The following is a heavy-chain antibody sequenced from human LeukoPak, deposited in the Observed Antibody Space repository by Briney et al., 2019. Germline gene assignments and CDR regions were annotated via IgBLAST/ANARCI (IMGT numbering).Heavy chain of an antibody. CDR1: GFTFSSYW. CDR3: AKDTVKVTTIRRVPHYMDV. Sequence: PGGSLRLSCAASGFTFSSYWMSWVRQAPGKGLEWVANIKQDGSEKYYADSVKGRFTISRDNSKNTLYLQMNSLRAEDTALYYCAKDTVKVTTIRRVPHYMDVWGKGTTVTVSS. J-gene: IGHJ6*03. D-gene: IGHD5-12*01. CDR2: IKQDGSEK. V-gene: IGHV3-7*01.